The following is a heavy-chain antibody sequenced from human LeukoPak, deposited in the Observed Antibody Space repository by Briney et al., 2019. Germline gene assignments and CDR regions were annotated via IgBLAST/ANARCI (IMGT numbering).Heavy chain of an antibody. CDR3: AKDRGGSSELGDAFDV. D-gene: IGHD1-26*01. CDR1: GFTFSSYG. Sequence: GGSLRLSCAASGFTFSSYGMHWVRQAPGKGLEWVAVISYDGSNKYYADSVKGRFTISRDNSKDTLYLQMNSLRAEDTAVYYCAKDRGGSSELGDAFDVWGQGTMVRVSS. CDR2: ISYDGSNK. V-gene: IGHV3-30*18. J-gene: IGHJ3*01.